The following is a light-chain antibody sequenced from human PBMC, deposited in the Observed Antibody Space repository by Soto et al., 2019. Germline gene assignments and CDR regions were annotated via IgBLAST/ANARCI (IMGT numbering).Light chain of an antibody. V-gene: IGLV2-23*01. CDR3: CSYVGSSTVV. CDR2: EGS. J-gene: IGLJ2*01. Sequence: QSVLTQPASVSGSPGQSITISCTGTSSDVGSYNLVSWYQQHPGKVPKLMIYEGSQRPSGVSHRFSGSKSDNMASLTISGLQAEDEADYYCCSYVGSSTVVFGGGTKLTVL. CDR1: SSDVGSYNL.